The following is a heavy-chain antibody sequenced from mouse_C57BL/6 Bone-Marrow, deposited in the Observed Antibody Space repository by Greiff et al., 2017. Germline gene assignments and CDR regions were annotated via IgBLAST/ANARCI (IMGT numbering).Heavy chain of an antibody. CDR2: INPNNGGT. V-gene: IGHV1-22*01. CDR1: GYTFTDYN. J-gene: IGHJ2*01. D-gene: IGHD3-2*02. Sequence: EVKLQQSGPELVKPGASVKMSCKASGYTFTDYNMHWVKQSHGKSLEWIGYINPNNGGTSYNQKFKSKATLTVNKSSSTAYMELRSLTSEDSAVYYCAGGSSGSDYWGQGTTLTVSS. CDR3: AGGSSGSDY.